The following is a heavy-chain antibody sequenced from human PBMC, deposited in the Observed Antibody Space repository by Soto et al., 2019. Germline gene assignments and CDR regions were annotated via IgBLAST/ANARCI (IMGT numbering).Heavy chain of an antibody. Sequence: EVQLLESGGGLVQPGGSLRLSCAVSGFTFSSHAMSWVRQAPGKGLEWVSGVRGSGGSTYYADSVKGRFTISRDNSKNTLYLQMNSLRAEDTAVYYCAGYDPFDYWGQGTLVTVSS. D-gene: IGHD5-12*01. CDR2: VRGSGGST. V-gene: IGHV3-23*01. CDR3: AGYDPFDY. CDR1: GFTFSSHA. J-gene: IGHJ4*02.